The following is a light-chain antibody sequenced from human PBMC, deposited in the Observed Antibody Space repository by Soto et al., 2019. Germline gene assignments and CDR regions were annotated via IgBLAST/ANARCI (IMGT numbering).Light chain of an antibody. CDR2: DAS. CDR3: HQHNRPGCRWT. J-gene: IGKJ1*01. Sequence: DIQMTQSPSTLSASVGDRVTITCRASQSLSSWLAWYQQKPGKAPKLLIYDASSLKSGVPSRFSGSGSGTEFTLTISSLQPDDFVSYYGHQHNRPGCRWTFCQGPKADIK. CDR1: QSLSSW. V-gene: IGKV1-5*01.